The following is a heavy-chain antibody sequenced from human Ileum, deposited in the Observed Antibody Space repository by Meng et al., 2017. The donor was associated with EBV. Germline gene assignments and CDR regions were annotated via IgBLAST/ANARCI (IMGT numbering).Heavy chain of an antibody. CDR3: ARRPTGIDY. CDR1: GGPLSGAY. CDR2: IIHGGSP. V-gene: IGHV4-34*12. J-gene: IGHJ4*02. Sequence: QGHVQQWGAGLLNPSGPPSLTCAVNGGPLSGAYWTWIRQPPGNGLEWIGEIIHGGSPSYNPSLKSRVTISIDTSKNQLSLMLSSVTAADTSVYYCARRPTGIDYWGQGTLVTVSS. D-gene: IGHD2-8*02.